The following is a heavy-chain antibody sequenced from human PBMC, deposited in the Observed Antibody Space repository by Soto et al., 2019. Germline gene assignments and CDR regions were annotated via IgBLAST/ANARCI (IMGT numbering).Heavy chain of an antibody. V-gene: IGHV1-69*01. CDR1: GGTFSSYA. D-gene: IGHD2-2*01. Sequence: QVQLVQSGAEVKKPGSSVKVSCKASGGTFSSYAISWVRQAPGQGLEWMGGIIPIFGTANYAQKFQGRVTITADQSASTAYMELSSLRSEDTAVYYCASSRGGYCSSTSCYPGNWFDPWGQGTLVTVSS. CDR3: ASSRGGYCSSTSCYPGNWFDP. CDR2: IIPIFGTA. J-gene: IGHJ5*02.